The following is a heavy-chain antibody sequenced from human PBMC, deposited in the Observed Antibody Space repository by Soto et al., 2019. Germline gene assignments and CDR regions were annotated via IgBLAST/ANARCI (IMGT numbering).Heavy chain of an antibody. Sequence: SETLSLTCTVSGDSVSSGDFYWSWIRQPPGKGLEWIGYIYYTGDTNYNPSPKSRVTISVDTSKSQFSLKLTSVTAADTAVYYCSRGRNYYGSGDHWGQGPLVTVSS. V-gene: IGHV4-61*08. CDR2: IYYTGDT. D-gene: IGHD3-10*01. J-gene: IGHJ4*02. CDR3: SRGRNYYGSGDH. CDR1: GDSVSSGDFY.